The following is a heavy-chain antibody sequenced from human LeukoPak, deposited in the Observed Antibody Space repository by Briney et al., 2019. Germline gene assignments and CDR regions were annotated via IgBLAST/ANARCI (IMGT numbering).Heavy chain of an antibody. CDR2: ISAYNGNT. D-gene: IGHD1-26*01. Sequence: ASVKVSCKASGYTFTTYGISWVRQAPGQGLEWMGWISAYNGNTNYALKLQGRVTMTTDTSTSTAYMELRSLRSDDTAVYYCARSGQPDYYYYMDVWGKGTTVTVSS. CDR3: ARSGQPDYYYYMDV. J-gene: IGHJ6*03. CDR1: GYTFTTYG. V-gene: IGHV1-18*01.